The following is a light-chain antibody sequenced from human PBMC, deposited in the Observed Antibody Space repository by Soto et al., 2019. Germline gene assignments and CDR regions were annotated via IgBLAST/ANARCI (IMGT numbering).Light chain of an antibody. CDR3: SSHAASGV. J-gene: IGLJ3*02. V-gene: IGLV2-8*01. CDR1: SGDVGRYNY. CDR2: EVN. Sequence: QSALTQPPSASGSPGQSVAISCSGTSGDVGRYNYVSWYQQHPGKAPKLIIYEVNKRPSGVPDRFSGSKSGNTASLTVSGLQAEDEADYYCSSHAASGVFGGGTKLTVL.